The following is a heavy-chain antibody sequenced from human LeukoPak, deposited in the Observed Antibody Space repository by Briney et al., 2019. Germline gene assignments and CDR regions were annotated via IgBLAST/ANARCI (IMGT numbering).Heavy chain of an antibody. CDR2: ISGSGGST. Sequence: GGSLRLSCAASGFTFSSYAMSWVRQAPGKGLGWVSAISGSGGSTYYADSVKGRFTISRDNSKNTLYLQMNSLRAEDTAVYYCASADHPYYYDSSGYIFDYWGQGTLVTVSS. D-gene: IGHD3-22*01. V-gene: IGHV3-23*01. CDR3: ASADHPYYYDSSGYIFDY. J-gene: IGHJ4*02. CDR1: GFTFSSYA.